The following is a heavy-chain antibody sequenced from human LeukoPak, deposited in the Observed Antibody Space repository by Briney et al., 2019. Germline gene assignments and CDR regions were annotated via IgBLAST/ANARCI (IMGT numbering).Heavy chain of an antibody. V-gene: IGHV3-30*14. J-gene: IGHJ5*02. CDR1: GFTFSSYA. CDR3: ARVVENYYDSSGPGGWFDP. D-gene: IGHD3-22*01. CDR2: ISYDGSNK. Sequence: GGSLRLSCAASGFTFSSYAMHWVRQAPGKGLEWVAVISYDGSNKYYADSVKGRFTISRNNSKNTLYLQMNSLRAEDTAVYYCARVVENYYDSSGPGGWFDPWGQGTLVTVSS.